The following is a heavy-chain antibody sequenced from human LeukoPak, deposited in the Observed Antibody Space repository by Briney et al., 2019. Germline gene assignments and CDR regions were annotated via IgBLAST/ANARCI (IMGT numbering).Heavy chain of an antibody. CDR3: ARGSSRGGWFDP. V-gene: IGHV4-59*01. J-gene: IGHJ5*02. Sequence: SETLSLTCAVSGGSISSYYWSWIRQPPGRGLEWIGSIHYSGSTNYNPSLKSRVTISVDTSKNQFSLKLSSVTAADTAVYYCARGSSRGGWFDPWGQGTLVTVSS. CDR2: IHYSGST. D-gene: IGHD3-10*01. CDR1: GGSISSYY.